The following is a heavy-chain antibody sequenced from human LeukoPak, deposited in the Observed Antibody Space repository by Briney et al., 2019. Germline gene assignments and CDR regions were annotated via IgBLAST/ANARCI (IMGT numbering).Heavy chain of an antibody. CDR2: IYPSDSDT. Sequence: GESLKISCKGSGYSFTNYWIGWVRQMPGKGLEWMGIIYPSDSDTRYSPSFQGQVTISADKSINTAYLQWNSLQASDTAMYYCARKSTCSTTRYYFDYWGQGTLVTVSS. CDR1: GYSFTNYW. J-gene: IGHJ4*02. D-gene: IGHD5/OR15-5a*01. CDR3: ARKSTCSTTRYYFDY. V-gene: IGHV5-51*01.